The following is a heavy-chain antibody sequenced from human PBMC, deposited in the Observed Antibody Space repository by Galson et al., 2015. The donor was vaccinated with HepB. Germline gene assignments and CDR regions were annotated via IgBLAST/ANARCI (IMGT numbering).Heavy chain of an antibody. V-gene: IGHV3-49*04. J-gene: IGHJ4*02. D-gene: IGHD3-10*01. Sequence: SLRLSCAASGFTFGDYAMSWVRQAPGKGLEWVGFIRSKAYGGTTEYAASVKGRFTISRDDSKSIAYLQMNSLKTEDTAVYYCTRDPRFFGELPHYDYWGQGTLVTVSS. CDR3: TRDPRFFGELPHYDY. CDR1: GFTFGDYA. CDR2: IRSKAYGGTT.